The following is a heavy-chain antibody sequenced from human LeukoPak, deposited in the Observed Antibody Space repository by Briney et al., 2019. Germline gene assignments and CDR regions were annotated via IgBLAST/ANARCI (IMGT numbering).Heavy chain of an antibody. CDR1: GFTVSSNY. Sequence: PGGSLRLSCAASGFTVSSNYMSWVRQAPGKGLEWVSVIYSGGSTYYADSVKGRFTISRDNSKNTLYLQMNSLRAEDTAVYYCARDCSSTSCYADYWGQGTLVAVSS. CDR3: ARDCSSTSCYADY. D-gene: IGHD2-2*01. J-gene: IGHJ4*02. CDR2: IYSGGST. V-gene: IGHV3-53*01.